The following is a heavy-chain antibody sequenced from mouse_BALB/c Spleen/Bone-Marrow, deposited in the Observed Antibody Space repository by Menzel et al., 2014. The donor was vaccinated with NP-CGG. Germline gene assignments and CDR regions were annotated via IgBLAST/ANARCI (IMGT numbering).Heavy chain of an antibody. CDR3: ARPTPRYFAMDY. CDR1: GFSLTSYG. V-gene: IGHV2-9*02. CDR2: IWAGGST. D-gene: IGHD6-1*01. J-gene: IGHJ4*01. Sequence: QVQLQQSGPGLVAPSQSLSITCTVSGFSLTSYGVHWVRQPPGKGLEWLGAIWAGGSTSYNSALMSRLSISKDNSKSQVFLKMNSLQTDDTAMYYCARPTPRYFAMDYWGQGTSVTVSS.